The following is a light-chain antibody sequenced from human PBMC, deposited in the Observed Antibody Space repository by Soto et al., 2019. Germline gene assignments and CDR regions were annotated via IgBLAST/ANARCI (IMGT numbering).Light chain of an antibody. Sequence: EILMTQSPATLSLSAWERATLSCRASQRFGRNLACYQQKPGQAPRLFIYGASNRATGIPDRFSGSGSGTDFTITISRLEDDDFAVYYCQQDGSPGTFGQGTKVDI. CDR1: QRFGRN. V-gene: IGKV3-20*01. CDR2: GAS. J-gene: IGKJ1*01. CDR3: QQDGSPGT.